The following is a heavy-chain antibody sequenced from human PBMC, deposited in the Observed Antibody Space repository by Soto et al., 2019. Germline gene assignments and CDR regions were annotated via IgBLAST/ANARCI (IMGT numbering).Heavy chain of an antibody. V-gene: IGHV4-61*08. CDR3: ARTAYCSGDSCYFGWFDP. CDR2: IYYSGST. J-gene: IGHJ5*02. D-gene: IGHD2-15*01. Sequence: SETLSLTCTVSGGSVSSADYYWSWIRQPPGQGLELIAFIYYSGSTNYNPSLKSRVTISLDTSKNRFSLKMSSVTAADTAVYYCARTAYCSGDSCYFGWFDPWGQGTLVTVSS. CDR1: GGSVSSADYY.